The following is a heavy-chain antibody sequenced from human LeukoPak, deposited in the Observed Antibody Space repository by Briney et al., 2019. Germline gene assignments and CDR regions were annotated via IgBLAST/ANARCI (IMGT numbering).Heavy chain of an antibody. Sequence: ASVKVSCKASGYSFTSNYIHWVRQAPGQGLEWMGMIYPRDGSTSYAQKFQGRVTVTRDTSTSTVHMELSGLRSEDTAVYYCARGSRYCSSTSCYLNWFDPWGQGTLVTVSS. CDR2: IYPRDGST. CDR1: GYSFTSNY. V-gene: IGHV1-46*01. D-gene: IGHD2-2*01. J-gene: IGHJ5*02. CDR3: ARGSRYCSSTSCYLNWFDP.